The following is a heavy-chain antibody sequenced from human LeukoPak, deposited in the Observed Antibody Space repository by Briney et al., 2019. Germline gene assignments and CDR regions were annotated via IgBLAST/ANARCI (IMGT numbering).Heavy chain of an antibody. V-gene: IGHV1-2*02. D-gene: IGHD2-2*01. CDR1: GYTFTGYY. CDR2: INPNSGGT. J-gene: IGHJ4*02. CDR3: ARDLSEYCSSTSCYGGDY. Sequence: ASVKVSCKASGYTFTGYYMHWVRQAPGQGLEWMGWINPNSGGTNYAQKFQGRVTMTRGTSISTAYMELSRLRSDDTAVYYCARDLSEYCSSTSCYGGDYWGQGTLVTVSS.